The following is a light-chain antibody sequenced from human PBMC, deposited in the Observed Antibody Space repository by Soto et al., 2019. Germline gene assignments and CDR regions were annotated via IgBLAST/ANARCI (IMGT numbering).Light chain of an antibody. J-gene: IGKJ5*01. Sequence: DIQITQSPSSLSSSVRGRVTITCLASQNIGNYLNWYQQTPGKAPRLLISTASSLQSGVPSRFSGSRSGADFTLSISSLQPEDSATYYCQQGFSTPITFGQGTRLEIK. CDR2: TAS. CDR1: QNIGNY. CDR3: QQGFSTPIT. V-gene: IGKV1-39*01.